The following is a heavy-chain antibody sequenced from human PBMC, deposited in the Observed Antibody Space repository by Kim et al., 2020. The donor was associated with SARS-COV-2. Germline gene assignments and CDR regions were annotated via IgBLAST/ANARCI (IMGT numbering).Heavy chain of an antibody. Sequence: CEGSNKNYAESVRGRFDISRDNSKSTLYLQMNSLRAEDTAVYYCAGGDDYWGQGTLVTVSS. D-gene: IGHD4-17*01. CDR2: CEGSNK. J-gene: IGHJ4*02. CDR3: AGGDDY. V-gene: IGHV3-33*01.